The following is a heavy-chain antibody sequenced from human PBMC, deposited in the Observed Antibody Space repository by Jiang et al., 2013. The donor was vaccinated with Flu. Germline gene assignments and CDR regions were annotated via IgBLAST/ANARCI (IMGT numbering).Heavy chain of an antibody. CDR2: ITNDNGYT. Sequence: SGAEVKKPGASVKVSCKASGYTFTNYGITWVRQAPGQGLEWMGWITNDNGYTNYAQKFQGRVTMSTDTSTSTAYMELRSLRSDDTAVYYCARGLPGHDFWSGHCFDYWGQGTLVTVSS. J-gene: IGHJ4*02. CDR1: GYTFTNYG. CDR3: ARGLPGHDFWSGHCFDY. V-gene: IGHV1-18*01. D-gene: IGHD3-3*01.